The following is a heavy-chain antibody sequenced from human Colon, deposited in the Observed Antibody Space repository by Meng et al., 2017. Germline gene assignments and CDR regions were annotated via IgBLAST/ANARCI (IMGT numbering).Heavy chain of an antibody. CDR2: ISSSGKII. V-gene: IGHV3-11*01. Sequence: QVQVVESGGGLVKPGGSLRPACAASGFTFRDYYMTWIRQAPGKGLEWVSHISSSGKIIDYADSVKGRFTISRDNANNSLYLQMDSLTADDTAVYYCARDHGTGLDHWGQGALVTVSS. CDR3: ARDHGTGLDH. CDR1: GFTFRDYY. J-gene: IGHJ4*02. D-gene: IGHD1-14*01.